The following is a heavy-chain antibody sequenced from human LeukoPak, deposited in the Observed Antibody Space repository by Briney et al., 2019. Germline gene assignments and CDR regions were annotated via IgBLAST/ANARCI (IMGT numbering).Heavy chain of an antibody. Sequence: GGSLRLSCAATGFTFSNYDMNWVRQAPGKALEWVSAISASGSFIYYADSVKGRFTISRDNSKNALYLKMNSLRTGDTAVYYCAKESGYSRGWHNFDFWGQGTLVTVSS. V-gene: IGHV3-23*01. D-gene: IGHD6-19*01. CDR2: ISASGSFI. CDR1: GFTFSNYD. CDR3: AKESGYSRGWHNFDF. J-gene: IGHJ4*02.